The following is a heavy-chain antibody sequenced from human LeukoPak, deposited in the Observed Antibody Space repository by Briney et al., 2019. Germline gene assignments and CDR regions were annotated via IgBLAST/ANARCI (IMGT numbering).Heavy chain of an antibody. CDR2: INHSGST. CDR3: ARGENVLLWFGELQKFDY. J-gene: IGHJ4*02. D-gene: IGHD3-10*01. CDR1: GGSFSGYY. V-gene: IGHV4-34*01. Sequence: PSETLSLTCAVYGGSFSGYYWSWIRQPPGKGLEWIGEINHSGSTNYNPSLKSRVTISVDTSKNQFSLKLSSVTAADTAVYYCARGENVLLWFGELQKFDYWGQGTLVTVSS.